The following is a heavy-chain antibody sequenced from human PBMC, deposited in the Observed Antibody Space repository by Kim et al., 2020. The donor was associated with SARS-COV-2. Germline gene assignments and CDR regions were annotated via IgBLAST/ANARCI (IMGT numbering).Heavy chain of an antibody. CDR3: VKGAAGNFDS. Sequence: SDDDSVRGRFTRARDNSKNTLYLQMNGLSAEDTAVYYCVKGAAGNFDSWGQGTLVTVSS. V-gene: IGHV3-23*01. J-gene: IGHJ4*02. D-gene: IGHD6-19*01.